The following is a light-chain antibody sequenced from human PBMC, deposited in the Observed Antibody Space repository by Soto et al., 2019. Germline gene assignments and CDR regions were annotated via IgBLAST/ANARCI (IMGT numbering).Light chain of an antibody. Sequence: DIQMTQSPPSLSASVGDRVTITCRASKGINNYLAWFQQQPGTAPKPLIYATSTLHSGAPSRFTGSGSGTEFTLTITSLQPEDFVTYYCQQYNSYPWTFGQGTKVEVK. CDR3: QQYNSYPWT. J-gene: IGKJ1*01. V-gene: IGKV1-16*01. CDR2: ATS. CDR1: KGINNY.